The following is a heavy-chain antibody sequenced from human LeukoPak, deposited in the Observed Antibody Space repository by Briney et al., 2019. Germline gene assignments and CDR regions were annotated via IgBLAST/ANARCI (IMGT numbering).Heavy chain of an antibody. J-gene: IGHJ3*02. V-gene: IGHV4-30-2*01. CDR3: ALWFGEPHDAFDT. D-gene: IGHD3-10*01. CDR2: IYHSGST. CDR1: GGSISSGGYS. Sequence: PSETLSLTCAVSGGSISSGGYSWRWIRQPPGKGLEWIVYIYHSGSTYYNPSLKSRITISVDRSKNQFSLKLSSVTAADTAVYYCALWFGEPHDAFDTWGQGTMVTVSA.